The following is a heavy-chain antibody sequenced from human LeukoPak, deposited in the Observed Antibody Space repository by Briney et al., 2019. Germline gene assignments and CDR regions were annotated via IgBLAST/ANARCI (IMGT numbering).Heavy chain of an antibody. V-gene: IGHV3-9*01. CDR2: ISWNSGSI. Sequence: QPGGSLRLSCAASGFTFDDYAMHWVRQAPGKGLEWVSGISWNSGSIGYADSVKGRFTISRDNAKNSLYLQMNSLRAEDTAVYYCAREMVVAATFGPYYYYGMDVWGQGTTVTVSS. D-gene: IGHD2-15*01. J-gene: IGHJ6*02. CDR1: GFTFDDYA. CDR3: AREMVVAATFGPYYYYGMDV.